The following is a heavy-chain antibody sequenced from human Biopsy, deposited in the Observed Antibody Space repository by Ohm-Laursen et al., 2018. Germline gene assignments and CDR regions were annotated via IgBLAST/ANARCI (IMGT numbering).Heavy chain of an antibody. Sequence: SLRLSCTASGFTFSNKWMHWVRQAPGKGLEWVAFIWYDGFNRYYADSVKGRFTISRDNSKNTLDLQMNSLRAEDTAVYYCATSTMVRSSGHAFDIWGQGTVVTVS. D-gene: IGHD3-10*01. V-gene: IGHV3-33*08. CDR3: ATSTMVRSSGHAFDI. CDR2: IWYDGFNR. J-gene: IGHJ3*02. CDR1: GFTFSNKW.